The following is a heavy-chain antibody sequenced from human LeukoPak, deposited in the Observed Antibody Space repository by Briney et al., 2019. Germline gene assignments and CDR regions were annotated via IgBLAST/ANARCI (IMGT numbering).Heavy chain of an antibody. CDR1: GYTFTCYY. Sequence: ASVKVSCKASGYTFTCYYMHWVRQAPGQGLEWMGRINPNSGGTNYAQKFQGRVTMTRDTSISTAYMELSRLRSGDTAVYYCAREPYYYGSGSTVYYYYGMDVWGQGTTVTVSS. J-gene: IGHJ6*02. V-gene: IGHV1-2*06. CDR3: AREPYYYGSGSTVYYYYGMDV. CDR2: INPNSGGT. D-gene: IGHD3-10*01.